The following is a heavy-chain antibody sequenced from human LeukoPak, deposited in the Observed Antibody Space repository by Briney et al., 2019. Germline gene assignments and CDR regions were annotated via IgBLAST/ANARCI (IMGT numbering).Heavy chain of an antibody. D-gene: IGHD3-16*02. V-gene: IGHV3-53*01. CDR3: ARVIVESSLNTPHDAFDI. CDR1: GFTVSSNY. CDR2: IYSGGSA. J-gene: IGHJ3*02. Sequence: GGSLRLSSAASGFTVSSNYMSWVRQAPGRGLEWVSIIYSGGSAYYADSVRGRFTISRDSSKNTLYLQMSSLRAEDTAVYYCARVIVESSLNTPHDAFDIWGQGTMVTVSS.